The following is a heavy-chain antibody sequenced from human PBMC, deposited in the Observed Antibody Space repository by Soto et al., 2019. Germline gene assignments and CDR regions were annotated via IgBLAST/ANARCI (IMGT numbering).Heavy chain of an antibody. CDR2: ISTSSTYI. J-gene: IGHJ4*02. D-gene: IGHD6-13*01. CDR3: ATSVVMPGTPYFDS. V-gene: IGHV3-21*06. Sequence: GGSLRLSCAASGFTFSTHSMYWVRQAPGKGLEWVSSISTSSTYIDYSDSVKGRFTISRDNAKNSLFLQMSSLRAEDTAVYFCATSVVMPGTPYFDSWGQGDLVTVSS. CDR1: GFTFSTHS.